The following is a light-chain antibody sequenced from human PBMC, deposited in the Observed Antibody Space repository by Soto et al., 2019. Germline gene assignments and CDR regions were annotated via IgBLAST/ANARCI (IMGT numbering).Light chain of an antibody. Sequence: QSALTQPASVSGSPGQSIAISCTGTSSDVGGYNLVSWYQQHPGKAPKLMIYEVNNRPSGVSNRFSGSKSGNTASLTISGLQAEDEADYYCSSFTSTSTYVLGTGTKVTVL. V-gene: IGLV2-14*01. CDR1: SSDVGGYNL. CDR2: EVN. CDR3: SSFTSTSTYV. J-gene: IGLJ1*01.